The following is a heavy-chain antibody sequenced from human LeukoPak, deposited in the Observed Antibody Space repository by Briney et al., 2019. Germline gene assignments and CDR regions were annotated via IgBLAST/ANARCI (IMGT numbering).Heavy chain of an antibody. CDR2: INHSGST. CDR1: GGSFSGYY. J-gene: IGHJ3*02. D-gene: IGHD3-22*01. V-gene: IGHV4-34*01. CDR3: ARDRPNVDSSGYYSRHDAFDI. Sequence: SETLSLTCAVYGGSFSGYYWSWIRQPPGKGLEWIGEINHSGSTNYNPSLKSRVTISVDTSKNQFSLKLSSVTAADTAVYYCARDRPNVDSSGYYSRHDAFDIWGQGTMVTVSS.